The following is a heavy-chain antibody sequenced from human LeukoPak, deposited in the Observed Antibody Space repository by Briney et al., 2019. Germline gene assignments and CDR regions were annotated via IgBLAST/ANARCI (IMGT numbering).Heavy chain of an antibody. J-gene: IGHJ4*02. Sequence: GGSLRLSCAASGFTFCGSWMSWVRQAPGEGLEWVANINQDGSAKNYLDSVKGRFTISIDRGKNSLYLQMNSLRDEDTAVYYCARELSWSGRDYWGQGTLVTVSS. CDR1: GFTFCGSW. D-gene: IGHD3-3*01. V-gene: IGHV3-7*01. CDR2: INQDGSAK. CDR3: ARELSWSGRDY.